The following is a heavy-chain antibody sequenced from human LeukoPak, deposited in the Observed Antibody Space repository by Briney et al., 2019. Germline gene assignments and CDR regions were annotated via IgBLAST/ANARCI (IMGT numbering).Heavy chain of an antibody. CDR1: GFTFTNYA. CDR3: AKAGLYYDSSGYYDEYYFDY. V-gene: IGHV3-23*01. CDR2: ISGSGSST. J-gene: IGHJ4*02. Sequence: PGGSLRLSCAASGFTFTNYAMSWVRQAPGKGLEWVSVISGSGSSTYYADSVKGRFTISRDDSKNTLYLQMNSLRAEDTAVYYCAKAGLYYDSSGYYDEYYFDYWGQGTLVTVSS. D-gene: IGHD3-22*01.